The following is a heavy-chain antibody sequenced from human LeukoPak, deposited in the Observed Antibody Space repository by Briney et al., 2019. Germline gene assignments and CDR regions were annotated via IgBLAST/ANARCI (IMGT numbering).Heavy chain of an antibody. CDR3: TRFEQLSDRDY. V-gene: IGHV3-49*04. J-gene: IGHJ4*02. Sequence: GGSLRLSCTASGFTFGDYAMSWVRQAPGKGLEWVGFISSKAYGGTTEYAASVKGRFTISRDDSKSIAYLQMNSLKTEDTAVYYCTRFEQLSDRDYWGQGTLVTVSS. CDR1: GFTFGDYA. CDR2: ISSKAYGGTT. D-gene: IGHD6-6*01.